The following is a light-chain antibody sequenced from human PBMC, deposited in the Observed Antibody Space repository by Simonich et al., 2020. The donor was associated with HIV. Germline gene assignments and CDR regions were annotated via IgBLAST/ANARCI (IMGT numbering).Light chain of an antibody. CDR1: SSDISGGYNY. Sequence: QSALTQPASVSGSPGQSITISCTGTSSDISGGYNYVSWYQHHPGKAPKLIIYDVSQRPSGISNLFSCSKSGNTASLTISELQAEDEADYYCSSYTSSSTLVFGGGTKLTVL. V-gene: IGLV2-14*03. CDR2: DVS. CDR3: SSYTSSSTLV. J-gene: IGLJ2*01.